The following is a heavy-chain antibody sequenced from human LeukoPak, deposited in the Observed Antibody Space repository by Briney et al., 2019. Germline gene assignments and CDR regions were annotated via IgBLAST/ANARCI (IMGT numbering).Heavy chain of an antibody. J-gene: IGHJ3*02. Sequence: PGGSLRLSCAASGFTVSSNYMSWVRQAPGKGLEWASSVSGGGVSTYYADAVKGRFTISRDNSKNTLYLQMNTLRAEDTAVYHCAKAAVTMIGVGDAFDIRGQGTRVTVSS. CDR2: VSGGGVST. V-gene: IGHV3-23*01. CDR3: AKAAVTMIGVGDAFDI. D-gene: IGHD3-22*01. CDR1: GFTVSSNY.